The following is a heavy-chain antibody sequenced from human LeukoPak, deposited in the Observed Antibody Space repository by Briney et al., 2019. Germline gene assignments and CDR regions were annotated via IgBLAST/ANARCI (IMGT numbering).Heavy chain of an antibody. CDR1: GGSISGYY. J-gene: IGHJ4*02. CDR2: IYSSGNT. D-gene: IGHD2-21*01. Sequence: PSETLSLTCTVSGGSISGYYWSWIRQPAGKGLEWIGRIYSSGNTNYNPSLKSRVTMSVDTSKNQFSLKLDSVTAADTAAYYCAREGIVVARGFDFWGQGTLVTVSS. V-gene: IGHV4-4*07. CDR3: AREGIVVARGFDF.